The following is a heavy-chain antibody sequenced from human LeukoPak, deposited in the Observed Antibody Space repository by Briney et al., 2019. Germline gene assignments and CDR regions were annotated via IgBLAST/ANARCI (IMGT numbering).Heavy chain of an antibody. CDR2: ISAYNGNT. Sequence: ASVKVSCKASGYTFTSYGISWVRQAPGQGLEWMGWISAYNGNTSYAQKFQGRVTMTRNTSTSTVYMELSSLRSEDTAVYYCARGPGREWLKWFDPWGQGTLVTVSS. D-gene: IGHD3-3*01. CDR3: ARGPGREWLKWFDP. CDR1: GYTFTSYG. V-gene: IGHV1-18*01. J-gene: IGHJ5*02.